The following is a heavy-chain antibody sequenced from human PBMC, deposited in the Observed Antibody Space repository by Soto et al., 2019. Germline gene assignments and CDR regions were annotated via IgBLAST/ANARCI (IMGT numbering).Heavy chain of an antibody. CDR3: AKNETTRPWFDP. CDR2: IYYTGST. J-gene: IGHJ5*02. V-gene: IGHV4-31*03. Sequence: QVQLQESGPGVVKPSQTLSLTCTVSGGSIRNGYHYWSWIRQLPGKGLEWIGNIYYTGSTSYNPSLKSRVTISIDTSQNQCSLKLRSVVAADTAIYYCAKNETTRPWFDPWGQGTLVTVSS. D-gene: IGHD1-1*01. CDR1: GGSIRNGYHY.